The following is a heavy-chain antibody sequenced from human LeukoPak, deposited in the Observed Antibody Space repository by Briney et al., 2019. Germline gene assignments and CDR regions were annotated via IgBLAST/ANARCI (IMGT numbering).Heavy chain of an antibody. J-gene: IGHJ4*02. CDR1: GFIFSDYY. D-gene: IGHD6-13*01. Sequence: GRSLRLSCAASGFIFSDYYMTWIRQAPGKGLEWLSYISGSGSDTNYADSVKGRFTTSRDNAKNSLYLQMNSLRAKDTAVYYCARVGSIAAAGTPDYWGQGTLVTVSS. CDR3: ARVGSIAAAGTPDY. CDR2: ISGSGSDT. V-gene: IGHV3-11*06.